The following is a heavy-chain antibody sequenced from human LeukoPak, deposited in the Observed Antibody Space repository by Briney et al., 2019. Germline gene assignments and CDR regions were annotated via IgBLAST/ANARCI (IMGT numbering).Heavy chain of an antibody. CDR3: ARGGRPLS. Sequence: PSGTLSLTCAVSGGSSSSSNWWNWVRQPPGKGLEWIGEINHSGSTNYNPSLKSRVTISVDTSKNQFSLKLSSVTAADTAVYYCARGGRPLSWGQGTLVTVSS. V-gene: IGHV4-4*02. D-gene: IGHD5/OR15-5a*01. CDR2: INHSGST. J-gene: IGHJ4*02. CDR1: GGSSSSSNW.